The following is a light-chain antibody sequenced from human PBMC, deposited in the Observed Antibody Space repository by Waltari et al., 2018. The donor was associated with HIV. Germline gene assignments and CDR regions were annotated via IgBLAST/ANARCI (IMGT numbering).Light chain of an antibody. CDR3: CSYAGSGTWV. Sequence: QSALTQPASVSGSPGPSIPISCAGASTDVGYYNLFSWYQQHPGQAPKLMIYEVNKRPSGDSHRFSGAKSGNMASLTISGLQGEDEADYYCCSYAGSGTWVFGGGTKVTVL. J-gene: IGLJ3*02. CDR2: EVN. CDR1: STDVGYYNL. V-gene: IGLV2-23*02.